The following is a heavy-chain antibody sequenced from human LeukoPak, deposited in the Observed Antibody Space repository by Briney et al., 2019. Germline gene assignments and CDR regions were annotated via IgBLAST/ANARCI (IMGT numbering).Heavy chain of an antibody. CDR1: GFTFDDYA. V-gene: IGHV3-9*01. Sequence: GGSLRLSCSASGFTFDDYAMPWVRQAPGKGLEWVSGISWNSGSIGYADSVKGRFTISRDNAKNSLYLQMNSLRAEDTALYYCAKDIGPTWNQYYFDYWGQGTLVTVSS. CDR2: ISWNSGSI. J-gene: IGHJ4*02. CDR3: AKDIGPTWNQYYFDY. D-gene: IGHD1-14*01.